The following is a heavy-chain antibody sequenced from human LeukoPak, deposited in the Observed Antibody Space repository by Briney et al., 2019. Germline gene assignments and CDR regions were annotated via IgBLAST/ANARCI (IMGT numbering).Heavy chain of an antibody. V-gene: IGHV3-53*01. Sequence: TGGSLRLSCAASGFAVSVHYMTWVRQLPGKGLEWVSTIYADDTTYYADSAKGRFTISRDNSKNTVYLQMNSLRADDTAVYYCARGGSKYGSGVTSDYWGQGTQVTVSS. J-gene: IGHJ4*02. CDR3: ARGGSKYGSGVTSDY. D-gene: IGHD3-10*01. CDR1: GFAVSVHY. CDR2: IYADDTT.